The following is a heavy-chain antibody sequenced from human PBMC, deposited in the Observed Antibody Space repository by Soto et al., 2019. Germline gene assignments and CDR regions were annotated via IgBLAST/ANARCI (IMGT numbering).Heavy chain of an antibody. V-gene: IGHV1-18*01. CDR1: GYTFTSYG. D-gene: IGHD2-2*01. J-gene: IGHJ4*02. CDR2: ISAYNGNT. CDR3: ARDHIVVVPAAMYY. Sequence: ASVKVSCKASGYTFTSYGISWVRQAPGQGLEWMGWISAYNGNTNYAQKLQGRVTMTTDTSTSTAYMELRSLGSDDTAVYYCARDHIVVVPAAMYYWGQGTLVTVSS.